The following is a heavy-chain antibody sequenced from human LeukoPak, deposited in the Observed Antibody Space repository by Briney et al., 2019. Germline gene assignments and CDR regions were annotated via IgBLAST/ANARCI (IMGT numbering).Heavy chain of an antibody. CDR3: ARELIPQHWFDP. V-gene: IGHV4-39*07. J-gene: IGHJ5*02. D-gene: IGHD2-2*01. CDR1: GGSISSSRYC. Sequence: SETLSLTCTVAGGSISSSRYCGGWIRQPPGKGLEWIGRIYYSGSTYYNPSLKSRVTISVDTSKNQFSLKLSSVTAADTAVYYCARELIPQHWFDPWGQGTLVTVSS. CDR2: IYYSGST.